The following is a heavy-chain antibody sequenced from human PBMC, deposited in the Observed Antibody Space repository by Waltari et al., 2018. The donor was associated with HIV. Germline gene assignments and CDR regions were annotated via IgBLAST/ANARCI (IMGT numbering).Heavy chain of an antibody. J-gene: IGHJ6*02. V-gene: IGHV1-3*01. CDR3: AREKNIPEKYHGMDV. Sequence: QVQLVQSGDEVKKPGASVKVSCKASGYTFPRSSMHWVRQAPGRRIEWMGWINAGNGNTKYSQKMQGRVTITRDTSASTAYMELTSLRSEDTAVYYCAREKNIPEKYHGMDVWGQGTTVTVSS. CDR1: GYTFPRSS. CDR2: INAGNGNT.